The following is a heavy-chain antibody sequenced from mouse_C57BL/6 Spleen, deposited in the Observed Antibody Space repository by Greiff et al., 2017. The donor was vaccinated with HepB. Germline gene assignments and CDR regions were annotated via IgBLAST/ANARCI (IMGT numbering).Heavy chain of an antibody. CDR2: ISSGSSTI. D-gene: IGHD2-4*01. CDR3: ARQGIYYDYEDAMDY. J-gene: IGHJ4*01. Sequence: EVKLMESGGGLVKPGGSLKLSCAASGFTFSDYGMHWVHQAPEKGLEWVAYISSGSSTIYYADTVKGRFTISRDNAKNTLFLQMTSLRSEDTAMYYCARQGIYYDYEDAMDYWGQGTSVTVSS. V-gene: IGHV5-17*01. CDR1: GFTFSDYG.